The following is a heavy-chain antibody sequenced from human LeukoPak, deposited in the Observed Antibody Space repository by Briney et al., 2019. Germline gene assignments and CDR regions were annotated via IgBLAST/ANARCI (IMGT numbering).Heavy chain of an antibody. D-gene: IGHD6-6*01. J-gene: IGHJ4*02. V-gene: IGHV4-34*01. CDR3: ARGSIAARLFLWGKYYFDY. CDR1: GGSFSGYY. CDR2: INHSGST. Sequence: KSSETLSLTCAGYGGSFSGYYWSWIRQPPGKGLEWIGEINHSGSTNYNPSLKSRVTISVDTSKNQFSLKLSSVTAADTAVYYCARGSIAARLFLWGKYYFDYWGQGTLVTVSS.